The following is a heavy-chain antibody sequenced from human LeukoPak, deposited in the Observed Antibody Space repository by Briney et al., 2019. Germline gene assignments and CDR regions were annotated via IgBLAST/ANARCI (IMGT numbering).Heavy chain of an antibody. Sequence: ASVKVSCKVSGYTLTELSMHWVRQAPGKGLEWMGGFDPEDGETIYAQKLQGRVTMTTDTSTSTAYMELRSLRSDDTAVYYCARDHEGTAMVQDYWGQGTLVTVSS. CDR3: ARDHEGTAMVQDY. CDR1: GYTLTELS. V-gene: IGHV1-24*01. D-gene: IGHD5-18*01. J-gene: IGHJ4*02. CDR2: FDPEDGET.